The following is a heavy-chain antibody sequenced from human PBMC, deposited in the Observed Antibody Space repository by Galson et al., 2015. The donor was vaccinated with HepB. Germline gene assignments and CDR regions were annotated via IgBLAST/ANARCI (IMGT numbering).Heavy chain of an antibody. J-gene: IGHJ4*02. Sequence: SVKVSCKASGYTFTGYYMHWVRQAPGQGLEWMGRINPNSGGTNYAQKFQGRVTMTRDTSISTAYMELSRLRSDDTAVYYCARVLTTKSRGSGYWGQGTLVTVSS. V-gene: IGHV1-2*06. D-gene: IGHD4/OR15-4a*01. CDR2: INPNSGGT. CDR1: GYTFTGYY. CDR3: ARVLTTKSRGSGY.